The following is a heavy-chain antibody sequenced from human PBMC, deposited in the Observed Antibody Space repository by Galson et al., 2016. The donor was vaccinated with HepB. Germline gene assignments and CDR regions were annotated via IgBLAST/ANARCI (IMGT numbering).Heavy chain of an antibody. CDR3: ARGGLGYCRGGSCFLGDYGMDV. D-gene: IGHD2-15*01. CDR1: GFTFSSYD. V-gene: IGHV3-13*01. J-gene: IGHJ6*02. CDR2: IGTAGDT. Sequence: SLRLSCAASGFTFSSYDMHWVRQATGKGLEWVSAIGTAGDTYYPGSVKGRFTISRENAKNSLYLQMNTLRAEDTAVYYCARGGLGYCRGGSCFLGDYGMDVWGQGTTVTVSS.